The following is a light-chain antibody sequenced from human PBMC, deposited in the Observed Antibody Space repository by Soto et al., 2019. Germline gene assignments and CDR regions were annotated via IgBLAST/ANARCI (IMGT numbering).Light chain of an antibody. CDR1: QTIGTY. CDR3: LQSCGSPYT. V-gene: IGKV1-39*01. J-gene: IGKJ2*01. Sequence: DIQMTQSPASLSASVGERVTVTCRASQTIGTYLNWYQQQPGKAPKLLIYAASTLQSRVSSRFSGSGSGTDLALTISSLQPEDFATYYCLQSCGSPYTFGQGTKAQIK. CDR2: AAS.